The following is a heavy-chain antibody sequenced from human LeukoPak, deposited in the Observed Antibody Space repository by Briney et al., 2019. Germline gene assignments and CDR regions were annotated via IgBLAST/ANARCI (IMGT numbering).Heavy chain of an antibody. D-gene: IGHD4-11*01. CDR2: IGGSGTST. Sequence: GGSLRLSCAASGFTFRNYAMTWVRQAPGQGLEWVSTIGGSGTSTFYADSVRGRFTISRDNSKNSLYLQMNSLRAEDTAFYYCARVTVSSGVDYWGQGTLVTVSS. J-gene: IGHJ4*02. V-gene: IGHV3-23*01. CDR1: GFTFRNYA. CDR3: ARVTVSSGVDY.